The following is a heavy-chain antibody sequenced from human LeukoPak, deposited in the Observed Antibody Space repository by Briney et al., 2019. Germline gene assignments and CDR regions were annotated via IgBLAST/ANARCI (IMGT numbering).Heavy chain of an antibody. Sequence: PGGSLRLSCAASGFTFTTYAMSWVRQAPGKGLEWGSAISGSSGSTDYAESVKGRFTISRDNSKNTLYLQMNSLRAEDAAVYYCARRCYDSSGFDYWGQGTLVTVSS. D-gene: IGHD3-22*01. CDR1: GFTFTTYA. CDR3: ARRCYDSSGFDY. J-gene: IGHJ4*02. CDR2: ISGSSGST. V-gene: IGHV3-23*01.